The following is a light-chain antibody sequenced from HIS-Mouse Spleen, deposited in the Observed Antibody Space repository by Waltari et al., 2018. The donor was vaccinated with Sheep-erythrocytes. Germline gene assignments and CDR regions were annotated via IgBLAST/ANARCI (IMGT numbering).Light chain of an antibody. J-gene: IGLJ2*01. V-gene: IGLV3-1*01. CDR1: HLGDKY. Sequence: SYELTQPPSVSVSPGQTASITCSGDHLGDKYACWYQQKPGQSPVLVIYQDSKRPSGIPERFSGSNSGNTATLTISGTQAMDEADYYCQAWDSSTAEVFGGGTKLTVL. CDR3: QAWDSSTAEV. CDR2: QDS.